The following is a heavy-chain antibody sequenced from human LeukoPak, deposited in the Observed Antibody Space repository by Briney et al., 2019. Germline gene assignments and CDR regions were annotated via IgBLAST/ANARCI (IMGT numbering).Heavy chain of an antibody. V-gene: IGHV4-61*02. Sequence: SETLSLTCTVSGGSISSGSYYWSWIRQPAGEGLEWIGRIYTSGSTNYNPSLKSRVTISVDTSKNQFSLKLSSVTAADTAVYYCARPIPPYYYDSSLAGAFDIWGQGTTVTVSS. CDR2: IYTSGST. D-gene: IGHD3-22*01. CDR3: ARPIPPYYYDSSLAGAFDI. J-gene: IGHJ3*02. CDR1: GGSISSGSYY.